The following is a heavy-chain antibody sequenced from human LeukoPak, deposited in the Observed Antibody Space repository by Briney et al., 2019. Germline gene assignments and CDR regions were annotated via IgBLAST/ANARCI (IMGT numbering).Heavy chain of an antibody. V-gene: IGHV1-2*02. D-gene: IGHD1-26*01. CDR2: INPNSGGT. J-gene: IGHJ4*02. CDR1: GYTFTGYY. CDR3: ARVASGSYYFDY. Sequence: ASVKVSCKASGYTFTGYYMHWVRQAPGQGLEWMGWINPNSGGTNYAQKFQGRVTMTRDTSTSTAYMELSRLRSDDTAVYYCARVASGSYYFDYWGQGTLVTVSS.